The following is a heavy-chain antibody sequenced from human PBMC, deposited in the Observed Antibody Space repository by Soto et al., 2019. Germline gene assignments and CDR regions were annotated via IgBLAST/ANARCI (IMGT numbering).Heavy chain of an antibody. D-gene: IGHD2-15*01. V-gene: IGHV3-21*01. CDR1: GFTFSSYS. J-gene: IGHJ4*02. Sequence: GGSLRLSCAASGFTFSSYSMNWVRQAPGKRLEWVSSISSSSSYIYYADSVKGRFTISRDNAKNSLYLQMNSLRAEDTAVYYCARDHRHPRGLVAATQVDYWGQGTLVTVSS. CDR2: ISSSSSYI. CDR3: ARDHRHPRGLVAATQVDY.